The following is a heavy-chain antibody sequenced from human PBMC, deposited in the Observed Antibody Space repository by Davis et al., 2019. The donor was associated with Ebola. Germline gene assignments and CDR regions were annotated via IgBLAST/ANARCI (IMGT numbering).Heavy chain of an antibody. CDR3: ARLSFGEVGFDY. D-gene: IGHD3-10*01. CDR1: GYGFTNYY. V-gene: IGHV1-2*06. CDR2: INPYSGST. Sequence: AASVKVSCRASGYGFTNYYMHWVRQAPGQGLEWMGRINPYSGSTNNAQKFQGRVTMTRVTSITTAYMELSSLRSDDTAVYYCARLSFGEVGFDYWGQGTLVTVS. J-gene: IGHJ4*02.